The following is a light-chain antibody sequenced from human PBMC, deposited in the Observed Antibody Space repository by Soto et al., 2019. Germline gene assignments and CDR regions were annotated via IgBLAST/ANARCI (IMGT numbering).Light chain of an antibody. V-gene: IGKV4-1*01. CDR2: WAS. J-gene: IGKJ1*01. CDR3: QQYYSSPTWT. CDR1: QSILYSSNNKNY. Sequence: DIVMTQSPDSLAVSLGERATINCKSSQSILYSSNNKNYLAWFQQKPGQPPKLLIYWASTRESGVPDRFSGTGSETDFSLTISSLQAVDVAIYYCQQYYSSPTWTFGQGTKVEIK.